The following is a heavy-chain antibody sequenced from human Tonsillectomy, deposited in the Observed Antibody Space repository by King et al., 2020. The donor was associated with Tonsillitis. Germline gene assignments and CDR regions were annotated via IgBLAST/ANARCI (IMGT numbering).Heavy chain of an antibody. CDR1: GYTFTDYY. J-gene: IGHJ5*02. CDR2: INPNSGGP. CDR3: ASEGVAASYVNSFDP. Sequence: AQLVQSGAEVEKPGASVKVYCKPSGYTFTDYYIHRVRQAPGQGLEWMGWINPNSGGPNSAQKFQGRVTLTRDTSISTAYMVQSRQRSDDTAEYYCASEGVAASYVNSFDPRGEGTRVTGSS. V-gene: IGHV1-2*02. D-gene: IGHD6-13*01.